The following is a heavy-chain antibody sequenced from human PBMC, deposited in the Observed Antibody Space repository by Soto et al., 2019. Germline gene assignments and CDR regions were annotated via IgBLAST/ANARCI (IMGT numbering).Heavy chain of an antibody. CDR1: GFTFSSYG. CDR3: AREARATTVHFDY. J-gene: IGHJ4*02. V-gene: IGHV3-33*01. CDR2: IWYDGSNK. D-gene: IGHD1-26*01. Sequence: GGSLRLSCAASGFTFSSYGMHWVRQAPGKGLEWVAVIWYDGSNKYYAYSVKGGFTISRDNSKNTRYMQMNSLRAEDTAVYYCAREARATTVHFDYWGQGTLVTVSS.